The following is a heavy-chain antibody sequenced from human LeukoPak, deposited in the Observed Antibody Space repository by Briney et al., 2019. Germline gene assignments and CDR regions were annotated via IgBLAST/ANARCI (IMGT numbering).Heavy chain of an antibody. CDR3: ARSNWNYYDSFDF. CDR1: GYTFTSYY. V-gene: IGHV1-46*01. J-gene: IGHJ4*02. Sequence: ASVKVSCKASGYTFTSYYMQWVRQAPGQGLEWMGIINPSVGSTTYAQKFEGRITVTRDMSTSTVYMELSSLRSEDTAVYYCARSNWNYYDSFDFWGQSTLVTVSS. D-gene: IGHD3-22*01. CDR2: INPSVGST.